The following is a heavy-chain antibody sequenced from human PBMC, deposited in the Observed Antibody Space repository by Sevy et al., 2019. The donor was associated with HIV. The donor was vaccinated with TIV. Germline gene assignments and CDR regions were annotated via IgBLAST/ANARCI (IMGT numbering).Heavy chain of an antibody. Sequence: GGSLRLSCAASGFTFSSFAMSWVRQAPGKGLEWVSVISDSGTSTYYADSVKGRFTISRDNSKNTLYLQMNSLRAEDTAVYYCAKALDRVYFGMDVWGQGTTVTVSS. V-gene: IGHV3-23*01. J-gene: IGHJ6*02. CDR1: GFTFSSFA. D-gene: IGHD3-22*01. CDR3: AKALDRVYFGMDV. CDR2: ISDSGTST.